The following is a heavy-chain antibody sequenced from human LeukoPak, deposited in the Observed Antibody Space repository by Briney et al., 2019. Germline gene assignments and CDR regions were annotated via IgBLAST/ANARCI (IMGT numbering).Heavy chain of an antibody. CDR1: GFXFSSHG. J-gene: IGHJ6*02. Sequence: GGSLRLSCAASGFXFSSHGIHWVRQAPGKGLEWGALIWYDGSNKYYADSVKGRFTISRDNSKNTLYLQMNSLRGEDTAVYYCARGNYYHYYGMDVWGQGTTVTVSS. CDR3: ARGNYYHYYGMDV. CDR2: IWYDGSNK. V-gene: IGHV3-33*01.